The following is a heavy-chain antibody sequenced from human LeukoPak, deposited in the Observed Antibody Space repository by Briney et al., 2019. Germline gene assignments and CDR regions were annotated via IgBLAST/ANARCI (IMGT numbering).Heavy chain of an antibody. Sequence: PGGSLRLSCSVSGFTFSTYVMHWVRQAPGKGLEYVSVISSNGDNTYYADSVKGRFTISRDNSKNTLYLQMSSLRADDTAVYYCVRGTGYWGQGTLVTVSS. CDR2: ISSNGDNT. V-gene: IGHV3-64D*06. CDR3: VRGTGY. J-gene: IGHJ4*02. CDR1: GFTFSTYV.